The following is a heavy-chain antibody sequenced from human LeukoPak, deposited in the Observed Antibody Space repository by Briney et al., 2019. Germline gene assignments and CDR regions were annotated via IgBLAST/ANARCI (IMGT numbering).Heavy chain of an antibody. V-gene: IGHV1-18*01. Sequence: ASVKVSCKASGYTFTSYGISWVRQAPGQGLEWMGWISAYNGNTNYAQKLQGRVTMTTDTSTSTAYMGLRSLRSDDTAVYYCARNYDSSGYYFYYYYYGMDVWGQGITVTVS. J-gene: IGHJ6*02. CDR1: GYTFTSYG. CDR2: ISAYNGNT. D-gene: IGHD3-22*01. CDR3: ARNYDSSGYYFYYYYYGMDV.